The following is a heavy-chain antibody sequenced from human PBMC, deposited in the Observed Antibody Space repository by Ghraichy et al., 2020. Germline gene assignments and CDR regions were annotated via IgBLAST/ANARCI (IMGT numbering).Heavy chain of an antibody. CDR1: GGSLSGYF. CDR2: INHSGYT. D-gene: IGHD2-21*02. CDR3: AVAYCGGDCYSTALTFYFDY. Sequence: SQTLSLTCAVYGGSLSGYFWSWFRQPPGKGLEWIGEINHSGYTNYNPSLKSRVTISVDTSKNQFSLRLTSLTAADTALYYCAVAYCGGDCYSTALTFYFDYWGQGALVTVSS. V-gene: IGHV4-34*01. J-gene: IGHJ4*02.